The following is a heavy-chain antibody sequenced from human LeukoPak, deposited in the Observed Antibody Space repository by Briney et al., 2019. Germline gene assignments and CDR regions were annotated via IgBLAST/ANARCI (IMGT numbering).Heavy chain of an antibody. J-gene: IGHJ4*02. CDR3: ATSPYSSSWYRF. Sequence: SETLSLTCTVSGDSISSSDYYWAWIRQPPGKGLEWIGNIYYNGNTYYNSSLKSRVTISIDTSKKQFSLRLNAVTAADTAVYYCATSPYSSSWYRFGGQGTLVTVSS. D-gene: IGHD6-13*01. CDR2: IYYNGNT. V-gene: IGHV4-39*07. CDR1: GDSISSSDYY.